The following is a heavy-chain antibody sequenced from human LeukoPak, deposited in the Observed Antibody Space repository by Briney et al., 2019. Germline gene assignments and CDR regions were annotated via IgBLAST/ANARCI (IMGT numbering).Heavy chain of an antibody. CDR1: GYTLIELS. D-gene: IGHD2-2*01. CDR3: ARDLRYGNRYCSSTSCYPNWVDY. V-gene: IGHV1-69*13. CDR2: IIPIFGTA. Sequence: SVKVSCKVSGYTLIELSIHWVRQAPGQGLEWMGGIIPIFGTANYAQKFQGRVTITADESTSTAYMELSSLRSEDTAVYYCARDLRYGNRYCSSTSCYPNWVDYWGQGTLVTVSS. J-gene: IGHJ4*02.